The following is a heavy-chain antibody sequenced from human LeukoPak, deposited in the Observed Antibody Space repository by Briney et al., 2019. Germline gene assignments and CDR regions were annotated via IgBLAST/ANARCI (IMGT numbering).Heavy chain of an antibody. D-gene: IGHD6-19*01. CDR2: ISVYNGNT. CDR3: ARDSSGWYRWFDP. J-gene: IGHJ5*02. V-gene: IGHV1-18*01. Sequence: ASVKVSCKASGYTFISYGISWVRQPPGQGLEWMGWISVYNGNTNYAQKLQGRVTMTTDTSTSTAYMELRSLRSDDTAVYYCARDSSGWYRWFDPWGQGTLVTVSS. CDR1: GYTFISYG.